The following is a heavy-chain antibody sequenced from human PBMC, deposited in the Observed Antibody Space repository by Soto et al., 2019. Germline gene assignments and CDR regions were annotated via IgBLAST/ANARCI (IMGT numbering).Heavy chain of an antibody. Sequence: QVQLQESGPGLVKPSETLSLTCTVSGGSISSYYWSWIRQPPGKGLEWIGYIYYSGSTNYNPSLRIRGTXXVXTXXNQFSLKQRSVTAADTAVYYWARGSTGYSSSCYRYWGQGTLVTVSS. J-gene: IGHJ4*02. CDR1: GGSISSYY. V-gene: IGHV4-59*08. CDR3: ARGSTGYSSSCYRY. D-gene: IGHD6-13*01. CDR2: IYYSGST.